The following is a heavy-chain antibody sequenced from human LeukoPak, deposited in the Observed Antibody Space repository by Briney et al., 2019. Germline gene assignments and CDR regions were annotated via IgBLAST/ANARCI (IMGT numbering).Heavy chain of an antibody. CDR3: AKSFAYYGSGSYYTY. CDR1: GFTLSSYA. V-gene: IGHV3-23*01. D-gene: IGHD3-10*01. CDR2: ISGSGGST. J-gene: IGHJ4*02. Sequence: PGGSLRLSCAASGFTLSSYAMSWVRQAPGKGLEWVSAISGSGGSTYYADSVKGRFTISRDNSKNTLYLQMNSLRAEDTAVYYCAKSFAYYGSGSYYTYWGQGTLVTVSS.